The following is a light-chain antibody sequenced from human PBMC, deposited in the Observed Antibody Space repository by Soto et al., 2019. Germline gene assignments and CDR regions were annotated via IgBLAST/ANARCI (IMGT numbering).Light chain of an antibody. J-gene: IGKJ3*01. V-gene: IGKV3-20*01. CDR2: GAS. Sequence: EIGLTQSPGTLSLSPGERATLSCRASQSISSSYLAWYQQKPGQAPRLLVYGASSRATGIPDRFSGSGSGKDFTLIISRLEPEYFAVYYCQQYGSSRFTFGPGTKVDIK. CDR3: QQYGSSRFT. CDR1: QSISSSY.